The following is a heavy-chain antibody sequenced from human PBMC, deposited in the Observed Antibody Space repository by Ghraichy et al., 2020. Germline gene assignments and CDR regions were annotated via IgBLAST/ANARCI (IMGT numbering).Heavy chain of an antibody. CDR3: ARGSKVVRFYYYAGMDV. D-gene: IGHD4-23*01. CDR2: ITGSGRYI. V-gene: IGHV3-48*02. J-gene: IGHJ6*02. CDR1: GFTLSSYS. Sequence: GGSLRLSCVGSGFTLSSYSVNWVRQSPGKGLEWVSYITGSGRYISYADSVKGRFTISRDNAQNSLYLQMNSLRDEDTAVYYCARGSKVVRFYYYAGMDVWGQGTTVTVSS.